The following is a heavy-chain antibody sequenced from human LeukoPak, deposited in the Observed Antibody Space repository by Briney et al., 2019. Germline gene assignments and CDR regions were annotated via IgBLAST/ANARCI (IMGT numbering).Heavy chain of an antibody. Sequence: GESLKISCKGSGYSFTSYWIGWVRQMPGKGLEWMGIIYPGDSDTRYSPSLQGQVTISADKSISTAYLQWRSLKASDTAMYYCARIPGYSYGYPYYYYMDVWGKGTTVTVSS. V-gene: IGHV5-51*01. D-gene: IGHD5-18*01. CDR2: IYPGDSDT. J-gene: IGHJ6*03. CDR1: GYSFTSYW. CDR3: ARIPGYSYGYPYYYYMDV.